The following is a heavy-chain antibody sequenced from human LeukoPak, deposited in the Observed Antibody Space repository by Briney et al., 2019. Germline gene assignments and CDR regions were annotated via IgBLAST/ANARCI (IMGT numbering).Heavy chain of an antibody. CDR1: GYTFTGYY. CDR2: INPNSGGT. V-gene: IGHV1-2*06. J-gene: IGHJ4*02. D-gene: IGHD1-26*01. CDR3: AIQHPTVGATGNY. Sequence: GASVKVSCKASGYTFTGYYMHWVRQAPGQGLEWMGRINPNSGGTNYAQKFQGRVTMTRDTSISTAYMELSRLRSDYTAAYYCAIQHPTVGATGNYWGQGTLVTVSS.